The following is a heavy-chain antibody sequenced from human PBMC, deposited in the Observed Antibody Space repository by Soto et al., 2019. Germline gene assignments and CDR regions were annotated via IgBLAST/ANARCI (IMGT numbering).Heavy chain of an antibody. J-gene: IGHJ4*02. V-gene: IGHV3-30*18. CDR1: GFTFSSYG. CDR3: AKDIGEMATIGY. Sequence: QVQLVESGGGVVQPGRSLRLSCAASGFTFSSYGMHWVRQAPGKGLEWVAVISYDGSNKYYADSVKGRFTISRDNSKTTLYLQMNSLRAEDTAVYYCAKDIGEMATIGYWGQGTLVTVSS. CDR2: ISYDGSNK. D-gene: IGHD5-12*01.